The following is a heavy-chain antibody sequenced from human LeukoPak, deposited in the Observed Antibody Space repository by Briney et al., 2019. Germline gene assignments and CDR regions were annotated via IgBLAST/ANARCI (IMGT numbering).Heavy chain of an antibody. CDR2: ISYDGSNK. CDR1: GFTFSSYG. Sequence: PGRSLRLSCAASGFTFSSYGMHWVRQAPGKGLEWVAVISYDGSNKYCADSVKGRFTISRDNSKNTLYLQMNSLRAEDTAVYYCAKEMLLSYYYYGMDVWGQGTTVTVSS. D-gene: IGHD2-21*01. CDR3: AKEMLLSYYYYGMDV. J-gene: IGHJ6*02. V-gene: IGHV3-30*18.